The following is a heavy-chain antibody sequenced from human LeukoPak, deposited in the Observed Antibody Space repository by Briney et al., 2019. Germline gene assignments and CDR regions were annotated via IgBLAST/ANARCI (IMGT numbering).Heavy chain of an antibody. CDR3: ARALGVGATSPYYYYMDV. CDR2: IYTSGSA. V-gene: IGHV4-4*07. J-gene: IGHJ6*03. CDR1: GRSISSYY. D-gene: IGHD1-26*01. Sequence: PSETLSLTCTVSGRSISSYYWSWIRQPAGKGLEWIGRIYTSGSANYNPSLKSRVTISVDKSKNQFSLKLSSVTAADTAVYYCARALGVGATSPYYYYMDVWGKGTTVTVSS.